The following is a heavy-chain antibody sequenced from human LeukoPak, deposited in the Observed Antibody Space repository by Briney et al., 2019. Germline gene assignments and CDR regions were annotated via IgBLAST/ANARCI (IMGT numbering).Heavy chain of an antibody. V-gene: IGHV1-24*01. CDR3: ATGVMVTSFDY. CDR1: VYTLTDLS. CDR2: FDPEDGET. Sequence: ASVTVSFKFSVYTLTDLSMHWVRQAPGKGLEWMGGFDPEDGETIYAQKFQGRVAMTEDTSTDTAFLELSSLRSEDTAVYYCATGVMVTSFDYWGQGTLVTVSS. D-gene: IGHD5-18*01. J-gene: IGHJ4*02.